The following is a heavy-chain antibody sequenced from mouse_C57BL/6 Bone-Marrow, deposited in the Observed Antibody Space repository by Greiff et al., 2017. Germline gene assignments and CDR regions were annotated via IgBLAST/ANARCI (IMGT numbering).Heavy chain of an antibody. D-gene: IGHD3-1*01. Sequence: EVKLQESGGGLVQPGESLKLSCESNEYEFPSHDMSWVRKTPEKRLELVAAINSDGVSTYYPDTMERRFIISRDNTKKTLYMQMSSLRSEDTALYYCARLGTARVYFDYWGQGTTLTVSS. CDR3: ARLGTARVYFDY. CDR1: EYEFPSHD. CDR2: INSDGVST. J-gene: IGHJ2*01. V-gene: IGHV5-2*01.